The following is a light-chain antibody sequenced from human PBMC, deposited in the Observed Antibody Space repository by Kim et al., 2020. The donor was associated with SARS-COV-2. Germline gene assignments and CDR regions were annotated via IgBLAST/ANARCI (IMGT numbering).Light chain of an antibody. Sequence: DIQMTQSPSSLSASVGDRVTIACRASQGISDYLAWYQQKPGKVPKLLIYATSTLQSGVPSRFSGSGSGTDFTLTISNLQPEDVATYYCQKFNGAPRTFGQGTKVDIK. J-gene: IGKJ1*01. CDR2: ATS. V-gene: IGKV1-27*01. CDR1: QGISDY. CDR3: QKFNGAPRT.